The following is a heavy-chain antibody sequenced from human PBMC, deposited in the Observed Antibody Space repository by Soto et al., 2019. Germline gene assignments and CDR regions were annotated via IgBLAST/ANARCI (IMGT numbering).Heavy chain of an antibody. Sequence: SETLSLTCTVSGGSISSSNYYWGWIRQPPGKGLEWIGSIYYSGITYYNPSLKSRVTISVDTSKNQFSLNLHSVTAADTAVYSCERTKTANLDAFDLWGQGTMVTVSS. CDR3: ERTKTANLDAFDL. CDR2: IYYSGIT. J-gene: IGHJ3*01. CDR1: GGSISSSNYY. D-gene: IGHD5-18*01. V-gene: IGHV4-39*01.